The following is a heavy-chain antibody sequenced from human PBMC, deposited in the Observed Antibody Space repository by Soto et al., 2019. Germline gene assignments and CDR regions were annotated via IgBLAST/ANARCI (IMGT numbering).Heavy chain of an antibody. Sequence: GGSLRLSCAASGFTFSSYWMHWVRQAPGKGLVWVSRINSDGSSTSYADSVEGRFTISRDNAKNTLYLQMNSLRAEDTAVYYCARDPSSDYYDSSVHYFDYWGQGTLVTVSS. CDR3: ARDPSSDYYDSSVHYFDY. D-gene: IGHD3-22*01. CDR1: GFTFSSYW. V-gene: IGHV3-74*01. J-gene: IGHJ4*02. CDR2: INSDGSST.